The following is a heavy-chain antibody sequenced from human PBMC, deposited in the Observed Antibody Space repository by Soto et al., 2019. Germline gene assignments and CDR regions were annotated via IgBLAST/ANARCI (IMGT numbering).Heavy chain of an antibody. CDR3: AKGHLGSSGWYDEYFQH. D-gene: IGHD6-19*01. CDR2: ISGSGGST. J-gene: IGHJ1*01. CDR1: GFTFSSYA. Sequence: GGSLRLSCAASGFTFSSYAMSWVRQAPGKGLEWVSAISGSGGSTYYADSVKGRFTISRDNSKNTLYLQMNSLRAEDTAVYYCAKGHLGSSGWYDEYFQHWGQGTLVTVSS. V-gene: IGHV3-23*01.